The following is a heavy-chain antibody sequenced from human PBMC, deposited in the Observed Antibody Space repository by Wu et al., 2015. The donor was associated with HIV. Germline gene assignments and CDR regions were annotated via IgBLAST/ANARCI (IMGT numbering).Heavy chain of an antibody. CDR3: ASDPGW. J-gene: IGHJ4*02. CDR2: INPNNGDT. V-gene: IGHV1-2*02. Sequence: QVRLVQSGAEVKKPGASVKVSCKASGYTFSDHYMHWVRQAPGQGLEWMGWINPNNGDTKYVQKFQGRVTMTRDTSINTAYLELSRLRSDDTAVYYCASDPGWWGQGTLVTVSS. CDR1: GYTFSDHY. D-gene: IGHD2-15*01.